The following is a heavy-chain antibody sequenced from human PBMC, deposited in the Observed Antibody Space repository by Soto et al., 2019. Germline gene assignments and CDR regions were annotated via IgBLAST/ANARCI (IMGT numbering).Heavy chain of an antibody. CDR1: GFTFSNYG. D-gene: IGHD3-22*01. V-gene: IGHV3-73*01. CDR2: IRSKANSYAT. J-gene: IGHJ6*02. CDR3: TRREYYYDSSGYYHLMDV. Sequence: LFCTASGFTFSNYGMHWVRQAPGKGLEWVGRIRSKANSYATAYAASVKGRFTISRDDSKNTAYLQMNSLKTEDTAVYYCTRREYYYDSSGYYHLMDVWGQGTTVTVSS.